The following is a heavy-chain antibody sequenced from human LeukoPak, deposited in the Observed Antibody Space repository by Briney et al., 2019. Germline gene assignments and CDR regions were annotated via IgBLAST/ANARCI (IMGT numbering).Heavy chain of an antibody. CDR3: ASYGSGSTFRY. D-gene: IGHD3-10*01. J-gene: IGHJ4*02. CDR2: ISHSGST. V-gene: IGHV4-59*01. Sequence: PSETLSLTCTVSGDFISNYFWSWIRQPPGKGLEWIGYISHSGSTNYNPSLKSRATISGDTSKNQFSLKLTSATAEDTAVYYCASYGSGSTFRYWGQGTLVTVSS. CDR1: GDFISNYF.